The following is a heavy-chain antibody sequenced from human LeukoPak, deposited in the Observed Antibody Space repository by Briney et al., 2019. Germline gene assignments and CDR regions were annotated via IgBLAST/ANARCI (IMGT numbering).Heavy chain of an antibody. CDR2: IYHSGST. V-gene: IGHV4-39*07. J-gene: IGHJ4*02. Sequence: SETLSLTCTVSGGSVSSSSYYWGWIRQPPGKGLEWIGSIYHSGSTYYNPSLKSRVTISVDTSKNQFSLKLSSVTAADTAVYYCARAPTTHLFDYWGQGTLVTVSS. CDR3: ARAPTTHLFDY. CDR1: GGSVSSSSYY. D-gene: IGHD1-1*01.